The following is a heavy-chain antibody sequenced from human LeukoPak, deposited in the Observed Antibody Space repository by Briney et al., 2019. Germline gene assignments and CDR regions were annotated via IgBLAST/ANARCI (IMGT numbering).Heavy chain of an antibody. CDR2: IIPIFGTA. D-gene: IGHD3-22*01. CDR3: ARDQFYYDSSGYNCWFDP. CDR1: GGTFSSYA. J-gene: IGHJ5*02. V-gene: IGHV1-69*06. Sequence: SVKVSCKASGGTFSSYAISWVRQAPGQGLEWMGGIIPIFGTANYAQKFQGRVTITADKSTSTAYMELSSLRSEDTAVYYCARDQFYYDSSGYNCWFDPWGQGTLVTVSS.